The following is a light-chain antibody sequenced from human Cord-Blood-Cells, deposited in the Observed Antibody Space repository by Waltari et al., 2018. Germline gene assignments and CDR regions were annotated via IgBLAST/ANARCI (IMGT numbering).Light chain of an antibody. J-gene: IGKJ3*01. Sequence: DIVMTQSPLSLPVTPGEPASISCRSSQSLLHSNGYNYLDWYLQKPGQSPQLLIYLGSNRASGVPDRFSGSGSGTDVTLKISRVEAEDVGVYYCMQALQTPFTVGPGTKVDIK. CDR2: LGS. CDR1: QSLLHSNGYNY. V-gene: IGKV2-28*01. CDR3: MQALQTPFT.